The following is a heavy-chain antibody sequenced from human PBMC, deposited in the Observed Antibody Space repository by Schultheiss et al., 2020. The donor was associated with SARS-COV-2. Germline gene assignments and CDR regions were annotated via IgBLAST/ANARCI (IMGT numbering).Heavy chain of an antibody. CDR2: ISTDGSTT. Sequence: GGSLRLSCAASGFTVSSNYMTWVRQAPGKGLEWVSHISTDGSTTNYADSVKGRFTISRDNSKNTLYLQIDNLRAEDTAVYYCARELNWGDDAFDIWGQGTKVTVSS. D-gene: IGHD7-27*01. V-gene: IGHV3-53*01. CDR1: GFTVSSNY. CDR3: ARELNWGDDAFDI. J-gene: IGHJ3*02.